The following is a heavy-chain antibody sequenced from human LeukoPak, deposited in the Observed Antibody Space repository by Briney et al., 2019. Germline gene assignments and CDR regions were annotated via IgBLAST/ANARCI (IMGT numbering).Heavy chain of an antibody. V-gene: IGHV4-59*01. Sequence: SETLSLTCTVSGGSISSYYWSWIRQPPGKGLEWIGYIYYSGSTNYNPSLKSRVTISVDTSKNQFSLKLSSVTAADTAVCYCARAVRRGWFFDYWGQGTLVTVSS. CDR3: ARAVRRGWFFDY. D-gene: IGHD6-19*01. CDR2: IYYSGST. CDR1: GGSISSYY. J-gene: IGHJ4*02.